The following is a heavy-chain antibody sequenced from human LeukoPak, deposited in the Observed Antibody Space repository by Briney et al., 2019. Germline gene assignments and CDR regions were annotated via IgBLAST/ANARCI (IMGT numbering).Heavy chain of an antibody. J-gene: IGHJ4*02. CDR1: GFTFSSYA. V-gene: IGHV3-23*01. D-gene: IGHD6-19*01. Sequence: GGSLRLSCAASGFTFSSYAMSWVRQAPGKGLEWVSAISGSGGSTYYADSVKGRFTISRDNSKNTLYLQMNSLRAEDTAVYYCANNGGVAVAGSFDYWGQGTLVTVSS. CDR2: ISGSGGST. CDR3: ANNGGVAVAGSFDY.